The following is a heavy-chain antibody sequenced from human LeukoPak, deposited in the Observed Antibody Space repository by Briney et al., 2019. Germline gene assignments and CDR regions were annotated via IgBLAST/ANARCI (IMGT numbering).Heavy chain of an antibody. CDR1: GFTFSSYA. D-gene: IGHD3-10*01. V-gene: IGHV3-23*01. J-gene: IGHJ5*02. Sequence: GGSLRLSCAASGFTFSSYAMSWVRQAPGKGLEWVSAISDSGGSTYYADSVKGRFTISRDNSKNTLYLQMNSLRAADTAVYYCAKAIPMVGAQTWFDPWGQGTLVTVSS. CDR3: AKAIPMVGAQTWFDP. CDR2: ISDSGGST.